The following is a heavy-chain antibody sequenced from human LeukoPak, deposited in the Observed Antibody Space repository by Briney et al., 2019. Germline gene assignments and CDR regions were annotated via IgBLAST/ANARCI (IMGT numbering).Heavy chain of an antibody. J-gene: IGHJ4*02. CDR2: ISNDGSKK. CDR1: GFTFSSYA. D-gene: IGHD1-26*01. V-gene: IGHV3-30*07. Sequence: GGSLRLSCAASGFTFSSYAIHWVRQAPGKGLEWVTVISNDGSKKSYADSVKGRFTISRDNSKNTLYLQMNSLRVEDTAVYYCAKIAETSGTYGQGFDYWGQGTLVTVSS. CDR3: AKIAETSGTYGQGFDY.